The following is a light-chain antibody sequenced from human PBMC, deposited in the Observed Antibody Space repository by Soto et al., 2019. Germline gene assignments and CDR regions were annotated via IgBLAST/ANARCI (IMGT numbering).Light chain of an antibody. CDR3: SSYAGSNNV. J-gene: IGLJ1*01. Sequence: QSVLTQPPSASGSPGQSVTISCTGTSSDVGGYNYVSWYQQHPGKAPKLMIYEVYKRPSGVPDRFSGSKSGNTASLTVSGLQAEDEADYYCSSYAGSNNVFGTGTKLTVL. CDR2: EVY. CDR1: SSDVGGYNY. V-gene: IGLV2-8*01.